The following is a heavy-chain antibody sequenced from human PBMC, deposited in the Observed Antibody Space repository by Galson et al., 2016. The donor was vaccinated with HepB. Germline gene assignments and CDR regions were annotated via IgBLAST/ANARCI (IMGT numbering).Heavy chain of an antibody. CDR2: MNPNNHIT. J-gene: IGHJ6*04. Sequence: SVKVSCKASGYTFDSYDIHWVRQATGQGLEWMGWMNPNNHITVYAESFQDRITLTSNNSMNTVFMELTSLRSVDTAVYYCARGRHCTGGVCEAEDDFYYFGMDVWGKGTTVTVSS. CDR1: GYTFDSYD. V-gene: IGHV1-8*01. CDR3: ARGRHCTGGVCEAEDDFYYFGMDV. D-gene: IGHD2-8*02.